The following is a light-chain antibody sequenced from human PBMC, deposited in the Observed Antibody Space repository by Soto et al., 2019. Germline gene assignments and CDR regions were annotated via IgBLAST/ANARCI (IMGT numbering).Light chain of an antibody. J-gene: IGKJ1*01. Sequence: EIVMTQSPTTLSFSPGERGTLSCRASQDISSNLAWYQQKPGQTPRLLIHGASTRATGIPARFSGSGSGKRFTLTIASLQSEDFAVYYCQQYDKWPRTFVQGNKVEIX. CDR3: QQYDKWPRT. V-gene: IGKV3-15*01. CDR2: GAS. CDR1: QDISSN.